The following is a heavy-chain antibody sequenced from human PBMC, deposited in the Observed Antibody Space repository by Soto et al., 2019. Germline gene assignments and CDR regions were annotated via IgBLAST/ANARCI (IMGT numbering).Heavy chain of an antibody. J-gene: IGHJ6*02. D-gene: IGHD3-22*01. CDR1: GFTFRNYV. Sequence: QVQLVESGGGVVQPGRSLRLSCAASGFTFRNYVMHWVRQAPGKGLEWVAVISYDGSNKYYADSVKGRFTISRDNSKNTLYLQMNSLRAEDTAVYYCARDGIYYYDSSGYWGYGMDVWGQGTTVTVSS. CDR2: ISYDGSNK. V-gene: IGHV3-30*19. CDR3: ARDGIYYYDSSGYWGYGMDV.